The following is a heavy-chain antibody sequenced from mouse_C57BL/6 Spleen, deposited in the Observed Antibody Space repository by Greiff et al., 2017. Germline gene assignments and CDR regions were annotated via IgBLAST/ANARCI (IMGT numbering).Heavy chain of an antibody. CDR3: ARHGYDEGAWFAY. J-gene: IGHJ3*01. V-gene: IGHV1-55*01. CDR1: GYTFTSYW. CDR2: IYPGSGST. Sequence: VQLQQSGAELVKPGASVKMSCKASGYTFTSYWITWVKQRPGQGLEWIGDIYPGSGSTNYNEKFKSKATLTVDTSSSTAYMQLSSLTSEDSAVYYCARHGYDEGAWFAYWGQGTLVTVSA. D-gene: IGHD2-2*01.